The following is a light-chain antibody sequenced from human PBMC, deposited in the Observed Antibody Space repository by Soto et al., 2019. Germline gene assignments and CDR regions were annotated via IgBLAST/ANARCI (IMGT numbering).Light chain of an antibody. CDR3: QQYNVYPFT. J-gene: IGKJ4*01. V-gene: IGKV1-16*01. CDR2: FAS. CDR1: QGVSTF. Sequence: DIQMTQSPSSLSASLGDRVTITCRASQGVSTFLAWFQQKPGKAPKSLIYFASSLQSGVPSRFSGSGSGTDFTITISSLQPEDFATYYCQQYNVYPFTFGGGTKVEIK.